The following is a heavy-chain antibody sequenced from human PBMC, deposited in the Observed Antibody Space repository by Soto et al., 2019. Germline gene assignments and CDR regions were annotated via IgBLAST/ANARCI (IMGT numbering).Heavy chain of an antibody. J-gene: IGHJ6*02. CDR3: ARDPLTTVTNFRYYYYGMDV. D-gene: IGHD4-4*01. CDR2: ISAYNGNT. V-gene: IGHV1-18*04. CDR1: GYTFTSYG. Sequence: ASVNVSCKSSGYTFTSYGISWVRQAPGQGLEWMGWISAYNGNTNYAQKLQGRVTMTTDTSTSTAYMELRSLRSDDTAVYYCARDPLTTVTNFRYYYYGMDVWGQGTTVTVSS.